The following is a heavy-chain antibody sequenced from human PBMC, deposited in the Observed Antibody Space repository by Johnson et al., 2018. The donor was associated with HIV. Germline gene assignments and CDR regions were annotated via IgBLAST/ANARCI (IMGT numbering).Heavy chain of an antibody. CDR1: GFTFDDYG. D-gene: IGHD6-25*01. Sequence: QVQLVESGGGLVQPGGSLRLSCAASGFTFDDYGMSWVRQAPGKGLEWVAFIRYDGSNKYYADSVKGRFTISRDNSKNTLYLQMNSLRAEDTAVYYCARDVAAAKMDAFDTCGQGTMVIVSS. J-gene: IGHJ3*02. CDR3: ARDVAAAKMDAFDT. V-gene: IGHV3-30*02. CDR2: IRYDGSNK.